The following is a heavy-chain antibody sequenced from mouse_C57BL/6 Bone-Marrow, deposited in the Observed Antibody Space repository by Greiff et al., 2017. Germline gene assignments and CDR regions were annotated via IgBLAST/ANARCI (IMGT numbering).Heavy chain of an antibody. D-gene: IGHD2-5*01. J-gene: IGHJ4*01. CDR2: INPNYGTT. V-gene: IGHV1-39*01. CDR1: GYSFTDYN. Sequence: EVQLQQSGPELVKPGASVKISRKASGYSFTDYNMNWVKQSNGKSLEWIGVINPNYGTTSYNQKFKGKATLTVDQSSSTAYMQLNSLTSEDAAVYYCATYYSNCYYAMNYWGQGTSVTVSS. CDR3: ATYYSNCYYAMNY.